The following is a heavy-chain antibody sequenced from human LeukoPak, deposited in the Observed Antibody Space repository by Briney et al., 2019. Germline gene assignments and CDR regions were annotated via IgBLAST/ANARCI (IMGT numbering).Heavy chain of an antibody. Sequence: NESGPTLVKPTQTLTLTCTFSGFSLSTSGVGVVWIRQPPGKALEWLALIYWNDDKRYSPSLKSRLTITKDTSKNQVVLTMTDMDPVDTATYYCAHGSGLSSSATNYYSDYWGQGVLVTVSS. D-gene: IGHD6-13*01. V-gene: IGHV2-5*01. CDR2: IYWNDDK. J-gene: IGHJ4*02. CDR3: AHGSGLSSSATNYYSDY. CDR1: GFSLSTSGVG.